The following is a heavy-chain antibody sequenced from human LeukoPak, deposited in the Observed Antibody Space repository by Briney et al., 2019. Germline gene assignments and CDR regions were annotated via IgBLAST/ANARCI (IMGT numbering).Heavy chain of an antibody. D-gene: IGHD3-10*01. CDR1: GGSISNYH. CDR2: ISYSGST. V-gene: IGHV4-59*01. CDR3: ARAPSYDSGSYYNVRPWLDP. Sequence: SETLSLTCTVSGGSISNYHWSWIRQPPGKGLEWMGSISYSGSTNYNPSLKSRVTISVDTSKNQFSLKLSSVTAADTAVYYCARAPSYDSGSYYNVRPWLDPWGQGTLVTVSS. J-gene: IGHJ5*02.